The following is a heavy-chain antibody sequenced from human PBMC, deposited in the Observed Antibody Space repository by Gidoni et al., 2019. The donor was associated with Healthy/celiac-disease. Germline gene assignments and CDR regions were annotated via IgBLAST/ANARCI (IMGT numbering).Heavy chain of an antibody. Sequence: QAQLQQWGARLLKPPETLSLTCAVYGGSFSGYYWSWIRQPPGKGLEWIGEINHSGSTNYNPSLKSRVTISVDTSKNQFSLKLSSVTAADTAVYYCAITHYYDSPPRVWGQGTMVTVSS. CDR2: INHSGST. CDR3: AITHYYDSPPRV. V-gene: IGHV4-34*01. D-gene: IGHD3-22*01. J-gene: IGHJ3*01. CDR1: GGSFSGYY.